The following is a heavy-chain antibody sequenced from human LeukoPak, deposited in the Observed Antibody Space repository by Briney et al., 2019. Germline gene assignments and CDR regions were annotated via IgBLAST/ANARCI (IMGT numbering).Heavy chain of an antibody. J-gene: IGHJ4*02. Sequence: GGSLRLSCAASGFTFSSYTMHWVRQAPGKGLEWVAVISNDGYNKYYAESVKGRFTISRDSSTSTVYLQMNSLRSEDTAVYYCASTKKGIAAYWGQGTLVTVSS. CDR3: ASTKKGIAAY. CDR1: GFTFSSYT. D-gene: IGHD6-13*01. V-gene: IGHV3-30-3*01. CDR2: ISNDGYNK.